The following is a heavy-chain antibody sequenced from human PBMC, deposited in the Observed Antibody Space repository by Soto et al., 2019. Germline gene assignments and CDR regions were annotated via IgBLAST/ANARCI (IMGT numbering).Heavy chain of an antibody. CDR1: GYTFTGYY. Sequence: QVQLVQSGAEVKKPGASVKVSCKASGYTFTGYYMHWVRQAPGQGLEWMGWINPNSGGTNYAQKFQGWVTMTRDTSISTAYMELSRLGSDDTAVYYCASCSGGSCYHSPFDYWGQGTLVTVSS. CDR3: ASCSGGSCYHSPFDY. D-gene: IGHD2-15*01. J-gene: IGHJ4*02. CDR2: INPNSGGT. V-gene: IGHV1-2*04.